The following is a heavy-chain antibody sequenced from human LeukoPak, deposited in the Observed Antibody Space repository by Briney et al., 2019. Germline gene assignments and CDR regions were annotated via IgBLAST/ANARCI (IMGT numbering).Heavy chain of an antibody. Sequence: GGSLRLSCAASGFTFSGYWMHWVRQAPGKGLVWVSRINSDGSSTSYADSVKGRFTISRDSAKNTLYLQMNSLRAEDTAVYYCVRDGYSYGFMLAFDIWGLGTRVTVSS. J-gene: IGHJ3*02. CDR1: GFTFSGYW. CDR3: VRDGYSYGFMLAFDI. D-gene: IGHD5-18*01. V-gene: IGHV3-74*01. CDR2: INSDGSST.